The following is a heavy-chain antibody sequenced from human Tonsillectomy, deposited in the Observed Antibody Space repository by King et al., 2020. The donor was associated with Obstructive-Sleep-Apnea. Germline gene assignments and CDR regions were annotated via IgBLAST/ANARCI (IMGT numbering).Heavy chain of an antibody. D-gene: IGHD3-16*01. J-gene: IGHJ4*02. CDR3: ARKGASVSIDY. CDR2: IYDSGST. Sequence: VQLQESGPGLVKPSHTLSLTCTVSGGSISSGGYYWSWIRQHPGKGLEWIGYIYDSGSTYYNPSLKSRVTISVDTSKNQFSLKLSSVTAADTAVYYCARKGASVSIDYWGQGTLVTVSS. CDR1: GGSISSGGYY. V-gene: IGHV4-31*03.